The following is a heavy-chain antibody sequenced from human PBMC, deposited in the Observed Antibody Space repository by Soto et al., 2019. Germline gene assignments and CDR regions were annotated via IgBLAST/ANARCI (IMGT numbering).Heavy chain of an antibody. CDR1: GGSISSSSYY. CDR2: IYYSGST. CDR3: ARKSTTYGSGSYEWFDP. D-gene: IGHD3-10*01. J-gene: IGHJ5*02. Sequence: PSETLSLTCTVSGGSISSSSYYWGWIRQPPGKGLEWIGSIYYSGSTYYNPSLKSRVTISVDTSKNQFSLKLSSVTAADTAVYYCARKSTTYGSGSYEWFDPWGQGTLVTVSS. V-gene: IGHV4-39*01.